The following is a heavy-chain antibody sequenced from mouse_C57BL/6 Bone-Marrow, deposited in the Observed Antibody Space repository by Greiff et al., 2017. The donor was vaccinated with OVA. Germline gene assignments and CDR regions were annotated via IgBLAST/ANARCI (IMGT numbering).Heavy chain of an antibody. J-gene: IGHJ2*01. D-gene: IGHD1-1*01. CDR2: INYDGSST. CDR1: GFTFSDYY. CDR3: ARDYGSIDY. V-gene: IGHV5-16*01. Sequence: EVMLVESEGGLVQPGSSMKLSCTASGFTFSDYYMAWVRQVPEKGLEWVANINYDGSSTYYLDSLKSRFIISRDNAKNILYLQMSSLKSEDTATYYCARDYGSIDYWGQGTTLTVSS.